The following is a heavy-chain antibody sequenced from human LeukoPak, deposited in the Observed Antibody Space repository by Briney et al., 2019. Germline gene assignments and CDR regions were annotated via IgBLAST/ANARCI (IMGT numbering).Heavy chain of an antibody. D-gene: IGHD3-22*01. CDR1: GFTFSRYS. CDR2: IRSSGDTK. J-gene: IGHJ3*02. Sequence: GGSLRLSCVVSGFTFSRYSMNWVRQAPGKGLEWVSYIRSSGDTKYYADSVKGRFTISRDNAKNSLYLQMNSLRDEDTAVYYCTRDRDDDSSGSIDDAFDIWGQGTMLTVSS. V-gene: IGHV3-48*02. CDR3: TRDRDDDSSGSIDDAFDI.